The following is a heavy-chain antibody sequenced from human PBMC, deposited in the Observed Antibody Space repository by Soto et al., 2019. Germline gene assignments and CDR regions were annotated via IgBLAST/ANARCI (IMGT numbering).Heavy chain of an antibody. J-gene: IGHJ5*02. CDR1: GFTFSSYG. CDR2: INYDGSET. D-gene: IGHD3-3*01. CDR3: ARVWSVTIFGIFDP. V-gene: IGHV3-33*01. Sequence: QVQLVESGGGVVQPGTSLRVSCAASGFTFSSYGLHWVRQAPGKGLQWVALINYDGSETHYADSVKGRFTISRDNSKNTVYLQMNRLRVEDTAVYYCARVWSVTIFGIFDPWGQGTLVTVSS.